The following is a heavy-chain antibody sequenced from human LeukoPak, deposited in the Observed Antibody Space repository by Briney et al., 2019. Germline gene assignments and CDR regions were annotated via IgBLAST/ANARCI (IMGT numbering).Heavy chain of an antibody. V-gene: IGHV4-39*07. CDR2: IYYSGST. D-gene: IGHD3-22*01. Sequence: SETLSLTCTVSGGSISSSSYYWGWIRQPPGKGLEWIGSIYYSGSTYYNPSLKSRVTISADTSKNQFSLKLSSVTAADTAVYYCATRPYYYDSSGYYIFDYWGQGTLVTVSS. J-gene: IGHJ4*02. CDR3: ATRPYYYDSSGYYIFDY. CDR1: GGSISSSSYY.